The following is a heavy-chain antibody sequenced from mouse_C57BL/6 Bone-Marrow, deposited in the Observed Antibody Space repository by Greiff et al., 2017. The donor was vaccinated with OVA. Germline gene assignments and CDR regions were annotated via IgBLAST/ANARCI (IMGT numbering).Heavy chain of an antibody. V-gene: IGHV1-81*01. D-gene: IGHD3-2*02. J-gene: IGHJ2*01. CDR2: IYPRSGNT. Sequence: VQLQQSGAELARPGASVKLSCKASGYTFTSYGISWVKQRTGQGLEWIGEIYPRSGNTYYNEKFKGKATLTADKSSSTAYMELRSLTSEDSAVYFCARSRQLRLPYYFDYWGQGTTLTVSS. CDR1: GYTFTSYG. CDR3: ARSRQLRLPYYFDY.